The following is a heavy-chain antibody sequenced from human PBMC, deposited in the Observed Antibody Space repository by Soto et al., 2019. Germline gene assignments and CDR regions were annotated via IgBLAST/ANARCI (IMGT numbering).Heavy chain of an antibody. Sequence: SETLSLTCTVSGGSISSYYWSWIRQPPGKGLEWIGYIYYSGSTNYNPSLKSRVTISVDTSKNQFSLKLSSVTAADTAVYYCAREVAATRYYYYYMDVWGKGTTVTVSS. CDR1: GGSISSYY. J-gene: IGHJ6*03. D-gene: IGHD2-15*01. V-gene: IGHV4-59*01. CDR3: AREVAATRYYYYYMDV. CDR2: IYYSGST.